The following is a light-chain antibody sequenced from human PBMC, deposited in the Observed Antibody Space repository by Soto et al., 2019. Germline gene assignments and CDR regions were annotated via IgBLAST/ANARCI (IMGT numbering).Light chain of an antibody. V-gene: IGKV1-39*01. CDR2: SAS. CDR1: ESISNY. J-gene: IGKJ4*01. CDR3: QQTFSNLLS. Sequence: IQLTQSPSSLSASAGDRVTIACRASESISNYLSWYPLKPGEAPKVLIYSASTLRDGVPSRFSGTGSGTEFTLTISSLQPEDVATYFCQQTFSNLLSFGGGTKVEIK.